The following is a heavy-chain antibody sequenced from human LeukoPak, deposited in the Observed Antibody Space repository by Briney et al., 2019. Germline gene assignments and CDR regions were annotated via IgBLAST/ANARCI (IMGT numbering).Heavy chain of an antibody. V-gene: IGHV3-30*03. CDR1: GFTFSSYG. Sequence: GGSLRLSCAASGFTFSSYGMHWLRQAPGKGLEWVAAISDDGNNKYYVDSVKGRFSISRDKSKNTLYLQMNSLRPEDTAVYYCARDRGAYCSGGSCYSRNWFDPWGQGTLVTVSS. J-gene: IGHJ5*02. CDR3: ARDRGAYCSGGSCYSRNWFDP. D-gene: IGHD2-15*01. CDR2: ISDDGNNK.